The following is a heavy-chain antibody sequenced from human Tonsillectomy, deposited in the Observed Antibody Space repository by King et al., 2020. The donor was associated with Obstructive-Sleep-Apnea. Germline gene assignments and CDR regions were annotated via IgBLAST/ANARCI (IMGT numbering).Heavy chain of an antibody. D-gene: IGHD3-22*01. CDR3: ARDAGYYYDRRDAFDI. CDR1: GFTFSSYA. Sequence: QLVQSGGGVVQPGRSLRLSCAASGFTFSSYAMHWVRQAPGKGLEWGAVISYDGSNKYYADSVKGRFTISRDNSKNTLYLQMNSLRAEDTAVYYCARDAGYYYDRRDAFDIWGQGTMVTVSS. J-gene: IGHJ3*02. V-gene: IGHV3-30-3*01. CDR2: ISYDGSNK.